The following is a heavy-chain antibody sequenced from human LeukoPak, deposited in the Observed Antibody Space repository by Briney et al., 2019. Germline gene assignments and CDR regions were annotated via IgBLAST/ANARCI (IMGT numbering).Heavy chain of an antibody. Sequence: ASVNVSCKASGYTFSNFYMNWVRQAPGQELEWMGILNPSGGSTRYAQKFQGRVTMTRDTSTSTVYMELSSLRSEDTAVYYCARGSSSGAYYFDYWGQGALVTVSS. CDR3: ARGSSSGAYYFDY. J-gene: IGHJ4*02. CDR1: GYTFSNFY. V-gene: IGHV1-46*01. CDR2: LNPSGGST. D-gene: IGHD3-22*01.